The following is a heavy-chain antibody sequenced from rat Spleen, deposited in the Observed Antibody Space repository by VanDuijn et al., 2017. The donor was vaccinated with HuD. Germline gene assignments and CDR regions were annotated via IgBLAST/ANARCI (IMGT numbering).Heavy chain of an antibody. J-gene: IGHJ2*01. CDR2: ISYSGST. CDR1: GYSITSSY. Sequence: EVQLQESGPGLVKPSQSLSLTCSVTGYSITSSYRWNWIRKFPGNKLEWMGYISYSGSTSYNPSLKSRISITRDTSKNQFFLQLNSVTTEDTATYYCARWDNSGYYVMDAWGQGVMVTVSS. D-gene: IGHD4-3*01. V-gene: IGHV3-1*01. CDR3: ARWDNSGYYVMDA.